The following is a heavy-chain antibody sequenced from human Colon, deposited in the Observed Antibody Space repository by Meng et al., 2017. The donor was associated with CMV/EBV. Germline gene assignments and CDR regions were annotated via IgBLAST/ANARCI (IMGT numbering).Heavy chain of an antibody. CDR3: ATGGGTEAAAAGVFDF. V-gene: IGHV3-74*03. CDR2: FHSDGRST. CDR1: GFTFSTYW. J-gene: IGHJ4*02. Sequence: GESLKISCAASGFTFSTYWIHWVRQGPGKGLVWVSRFHSDGRSTTYADSVKGRFTISRDNAKNMQFLEMNSLRDEDTAVYFCATGGGTEAAAAGVFDFWGQGTLVTVSS. D-gene: IGHD6-25*01.